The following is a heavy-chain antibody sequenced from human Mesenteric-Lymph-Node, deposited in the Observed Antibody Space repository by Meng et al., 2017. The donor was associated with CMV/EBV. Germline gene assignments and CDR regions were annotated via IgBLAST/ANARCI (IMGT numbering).Heavy chain of an antibody. CDR3: AYFGDLPPLW. D-gene: IGHD3-16*01. J-gene: IGHJ4*02. CDR2: TYYRSESYN. Sequence: QKQLNQAGTGLGNASQTLSVTCTIPGDMISSNNAAWTWIRQSPSRGLEWLGRTYYRSESYNDYAVSVKSRISVNLDTSKNQLSLHLNFVTPEDTAVYYCAYFGDLPPLWWGQGTLVTVSS. V-gene: IGHV6-1*01. CDR1: GDMISSNNAA.